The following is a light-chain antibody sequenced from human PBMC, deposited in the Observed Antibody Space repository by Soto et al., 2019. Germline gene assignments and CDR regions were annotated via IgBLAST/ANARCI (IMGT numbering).Light chain of an antibody. CDR1: QSFSSNN. CDR2: GAT. Sequence: EIVLTQSPGTLSLSPGERATLSCRASQSFSSNNLAWYQQRPGQAPRILIYGATTRATGIPDRFSGSESGTDFTLTISRLEPEDSAVYYCHQYSSVWTFGQGTKVEI. V-gene: IGKV3-20*01. J-gene: IGKJ1*01. CDR3: HQYSSVWT.